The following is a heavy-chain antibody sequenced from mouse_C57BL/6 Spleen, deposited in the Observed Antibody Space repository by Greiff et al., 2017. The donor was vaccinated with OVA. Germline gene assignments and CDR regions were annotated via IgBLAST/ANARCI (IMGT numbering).Heavy chain of an antibody. D-gene: IGHD1-1*01. J-gene: IGHJ4*01. V-gene: IGHV1-64*01. CDR1: GYTFTSYW. CDR3: ARGDDYGSSYHYYAMDY. CDR2: IHPNSGST. Sequence: QVQLQQPGAELVKPGASVKLSCKASGYTFTSYWMHWVKQRPGQGLEWIGMIHPNSGSTNYNEKFKSKATLTVDKSSSTAYMQLSSLTAEDSAVYYCARGDDYGSSYHYYAMDYWGQGTSVTVSS.